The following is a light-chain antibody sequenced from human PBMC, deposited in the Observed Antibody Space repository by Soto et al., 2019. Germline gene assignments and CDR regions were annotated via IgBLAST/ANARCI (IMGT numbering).Light chain of an antibody. CDR3: HQYGTAPLT. Sequence: ETVLTQSPDTLSLSPGERATLSCRASQTISNNYLAWYQQKRGQAPRLLIYGASSRATGIPDRFSGSGSGTDFTLTISRLEPEDFSVYYCHQYGTAPLTSGPGAKVDIK. V-gene: IGKV3-20*01. J-gene: IGKJ3*01. CDR1: QTISNNY. CDR2: GAS.